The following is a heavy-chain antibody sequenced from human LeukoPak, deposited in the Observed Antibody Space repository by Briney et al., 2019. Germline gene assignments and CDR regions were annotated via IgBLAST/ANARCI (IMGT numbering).Heavy chain of an antibody. CDR3: ARDRWEVVDVLNWFDP. CDR1: RFNFSIYA. Sequence: PGRSLRLSCAASRFNFSIYAMHWVRQAPGKGLEWVAIISYDGSNKYYTDSVKGRFTISRDNSKNILYLQMNSLRAEDTAVYYCARDRWEVVDVLNWFDPWGQGTLVTVSS. J-gene: IGHJ5*02. V-gene: IGHV3-30-3*01. D-gene: IGHD2-2*01. CDR2: ISYDGSNK.